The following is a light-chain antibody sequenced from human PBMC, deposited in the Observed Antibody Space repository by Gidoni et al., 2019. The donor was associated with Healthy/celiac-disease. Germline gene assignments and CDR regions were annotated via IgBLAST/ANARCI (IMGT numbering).Light chain of an antibody. CDR2: LAS. CDR3: MQALQTPPWT. J-gene: IGKJ1*01. V-gene: IGKV2-28*01. CDR1: QSLLHSNGYNY. Sequence: SVMTQSPLSLPGTPGGPASISCRSSQSLLHSNGYNYLDWYLQKPGQSPQLLIYLASNRASGGPDRFSGSGSGTAFTLKISRVEAEDVGVYYCMQALQTPPWTFGQGTKVEIK.